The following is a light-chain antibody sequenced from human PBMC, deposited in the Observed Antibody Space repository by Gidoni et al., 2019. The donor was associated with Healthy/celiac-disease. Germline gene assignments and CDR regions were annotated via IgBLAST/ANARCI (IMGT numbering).Light chain of an antibody. CDR2: KSS. CDR1: QRISSW. J-gene: IGKJ1*01. Sequence: DNQMTQAPSTLAASVGDRVTITCRASQRISSWLAWYQQKPGKAPKLLIYKSSSLEGGVPSWFRGSGSGTEFTLSLSSLQPDDFVTYYCQPYNSYWTFGQGTKVEIK. V-gene: IGKV1-5*03. CDR3: QPYNSYWT.